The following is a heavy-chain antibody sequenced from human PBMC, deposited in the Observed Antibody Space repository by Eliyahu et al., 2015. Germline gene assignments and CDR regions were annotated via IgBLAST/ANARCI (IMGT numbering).Heavy chain of an antibody. CDR2: IYPGDSXT. CDR3: AKVHDLYSSNGPLDY. J-gene: IGHJ4*02. V-gene: IGHV5-51*01. D-gene: IGHD6-13*01. CDR1: GFIFTSYW. Sequence: EVQLVQSGAEVKKPGESLKISCKGSGFIFTSYWIGWVRQMPGKGLEWMGVIYPGDSXTRYSPSFQGQVTISADKSINTAYLQWSSLKASDTAMYYCAKVHDLYSSNGPLDYWGQGTLVTVSS.